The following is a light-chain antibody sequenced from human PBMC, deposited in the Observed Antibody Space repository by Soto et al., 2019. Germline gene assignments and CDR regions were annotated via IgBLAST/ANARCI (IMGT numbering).Light chain of an antibody. J-gene: IGLJ1*01. CDR1: SSDVGSYNL. Sequence: QSGLTQPASVSGSPGQSVTISCTGTSSDVGSYNLVSWYQQHPGKAPKLMIYEGSKRPSGVSNRFSGSKSGNTASLTISGLQAEDEADYYCCSYAGSSTYVFGTGSKVTAL. V-gene: IGLV2-23*01. CDR2: EGS. CDR3: CSYAGSSTYV.